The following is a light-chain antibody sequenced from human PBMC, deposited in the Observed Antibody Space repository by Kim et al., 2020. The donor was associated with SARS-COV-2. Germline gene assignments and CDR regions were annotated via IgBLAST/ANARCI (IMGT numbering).Light chain of an antibody. CDR2: RDS. V-gene: IGLV3-9*01. Sequence: VALGQTARITCGGNNIGRKNVHCYQQKPGQAPVLVIYRDSNRPSGIPERFSGSNSGNTATLTISRAQAGDEADYYCQVWDSSTAVFGGGTQLTVL. J-gene: IGLJ3*02. CDR1: NIGRKN. CDR3: QVWDSSTAV.